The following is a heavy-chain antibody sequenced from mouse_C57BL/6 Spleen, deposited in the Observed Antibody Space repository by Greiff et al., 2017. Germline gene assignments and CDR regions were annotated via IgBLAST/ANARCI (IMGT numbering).Heavy chain of an antibody. CDR1: GYTFTSYW. CDR2: IDPSDSYT. Sequence: QVQLQQSGAELVRPGTSVKLSCKASGYTFTSYWMHWVKQRPGQGLEWIGVIDPSDSYTNYNQKFKGKATLTVDTSSSTAYMQLSSLTSEDSAVYYCARGSYYDYDGFDYWGQGTTLTVSS. CDR3: ARGSYYDYDGFDY. V-gene: IGHV1-59*01. D-gene: IGHD2-4*01. J-gene: IGHJ2*01.